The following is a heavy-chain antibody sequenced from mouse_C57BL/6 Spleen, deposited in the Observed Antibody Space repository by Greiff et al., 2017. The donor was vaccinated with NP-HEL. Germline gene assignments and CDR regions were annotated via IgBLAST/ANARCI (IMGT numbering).Heavy chain of an antibody. J-gene: IGHJ3*01. V-gene: IGHV1-39*01. CDR1: GYSFTDYN. CDR2: INPNYGTT. Sequence: EVKLMESGPELVKPGASVKISCKASGYSFTDYNMNWVKQSNGKSLEWIGVINPNYGTTSYNQKFKGKATLTVDQSSSTAYMQLNSLTSEDSAVYYCASTGILLRSFAYWGQGTLVTVSA. D-gene: IGHD1-1*01. CDR3: ASTGILLRSFAY.